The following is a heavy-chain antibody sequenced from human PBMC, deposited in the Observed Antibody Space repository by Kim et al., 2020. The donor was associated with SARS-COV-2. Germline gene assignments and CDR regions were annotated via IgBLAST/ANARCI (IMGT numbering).Heavy chain of an antibody. CDR1: GYSFTSYW. V-gene: IGHV5-51*01. J-gene: IGHJ4*02. Sequence: GESLKISCKGSGYSFTSYWIGWVRQMPGKGLEWMGIIYPGDSDTRYSPSFQGQVTISADKSISTAYLQWSSLKASDTAMYYCARYHAYDSSGYYHLHPAYWGQGTLVTVSS. CDR2: IYPGDSDT. CDR3: ARYHAYDSSGYYHLHPAY. D-gene: IGHD3-22*01.